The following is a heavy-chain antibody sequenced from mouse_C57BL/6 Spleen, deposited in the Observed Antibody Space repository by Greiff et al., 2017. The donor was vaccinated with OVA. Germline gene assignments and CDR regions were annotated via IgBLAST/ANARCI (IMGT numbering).Heavy chain of an antibody. CDR2: INYDGSRT. CDR1: GFPFGDYS. CDR3: ARDLRHYFDY. J-gene: IGHJ2*01. Sequence: EVKLVESEGGLVRPESSIKLSCPASGFPFGDYSMAWFRRVPERGLECVANINYDGSRTYYLDSLKSRFIISRDNAKNILYLQMSSLKSEDTATYYCARDLRHYFDYWGQGTTLTVSS. V-gene: IGHV5-16*01.